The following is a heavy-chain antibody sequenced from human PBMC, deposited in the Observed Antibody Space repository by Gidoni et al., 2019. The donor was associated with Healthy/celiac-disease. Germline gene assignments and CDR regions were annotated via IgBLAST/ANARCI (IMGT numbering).Heavy chain of an antibody. Sequence: QVQLQESGPGLVKPSETLSLTCTVSGGSISSYYWSWIRQPPGKGLEWIGYIYYSGSTNYNPSLKSRVTISVDTSKNQFSLKLSSVTAADTAVYYCARLYRGSSGYYLDYWGQGTLVTVSS. CDR2: IYYSGST. V-gene: IGHV4-59*08. CDR1: GGSISSYY. D-gene: IGHD3-22*01. CDR3: ARLYRGSSGYYLDY. J-gene: IGHJ4*02.